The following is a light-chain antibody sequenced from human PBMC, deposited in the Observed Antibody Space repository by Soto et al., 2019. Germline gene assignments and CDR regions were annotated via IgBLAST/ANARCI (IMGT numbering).Light chain of an antibody. Sequence: DIQMPQSPSSLSASVLNRFPITFRASQGISTYLAWYQQKPGKAPKLLIYAASTLQSGVPLSFSGSGSGTSFTLTISSLQPEDFATYYCQQLLSYPIPFRQGTRLEIK. CDR3: QQLLSYPIP. J-gene: IGKJ5*01. CDR1: QGISTY. V-gene: IGKV1-9*01. CDR2: AAS.